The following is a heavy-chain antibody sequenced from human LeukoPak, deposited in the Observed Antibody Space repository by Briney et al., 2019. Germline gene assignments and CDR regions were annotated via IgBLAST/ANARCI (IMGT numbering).Heavy chain of an antibody. J-gene: IGHJ4*02. CDR1: GGSLSTHH. CDR3: ARDRPGIAVAGGVD. V-gene: IGHV4-59*11. Sequence: PSETLSLTCVVSGGSLSTHHWSWIRQPPGKGLEWIGYIYYSGSTNYKSSLKSRVTISIDTSKNQFSLKLSSVTAADTAVYYCARDRPGIAVAGGVDWGQGTLVTVSS. CDR2: IYYSGST. D-gene: IGHD6-13*01.